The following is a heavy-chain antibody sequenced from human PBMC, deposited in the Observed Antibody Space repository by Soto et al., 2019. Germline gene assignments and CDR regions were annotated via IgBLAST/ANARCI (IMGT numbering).Heavy chain of an antibody. D-gene: IGHD2-15*01. Sequence: PSETLSLTCTVSGGSISSYYWSWIRQPAGKGLEWIGRIYTSGNTNYNPSLKSRVTMSVDTSKNQFSLKLSSVTAADTAVYYCAREXVGYCSGGRCYYYVMDVWGQGTTVTVSS. J-gene: IGHJ6*02. CDR1: GGSISSYY. CDR2: IYTSGNT. V-gene: IGHV4-4*07. CDR3: AREXVGYCSGGRCYYYVMDV.